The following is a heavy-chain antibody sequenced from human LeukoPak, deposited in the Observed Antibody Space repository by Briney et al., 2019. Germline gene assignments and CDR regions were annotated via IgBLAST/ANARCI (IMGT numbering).Heavy chain of an antibody. J-gene: IGHJ4*02. CDR1: GFTFSSYG. Sequence: PGRSLRLSCAASGFTFSSYGMHWVRQAPGKGLEWVAVISYDGSNKYYADSVKGRFTISRDNSKNTLYLQMNSLGAEDTAVYYCAKDGDYLYFDYWGQGTLVTVSS. D-gene: IGHD4-17*01. V-gene: IGHV3-30*18. CDR2: ISYDGSNK. CDR3: AKDGDYLYFDY.